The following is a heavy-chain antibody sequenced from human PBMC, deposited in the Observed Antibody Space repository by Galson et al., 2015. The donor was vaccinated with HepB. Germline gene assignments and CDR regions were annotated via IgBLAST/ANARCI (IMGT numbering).Heavy chain of an antibody. D-gene: IGHD6-13*01. J-gene: IGHJ6*02. V-gene: IGHV2-26*01. CDR3: ARIGIAAAGGMDV. Sequence: PALVKPTQTLTLTCTVSGFSLSNARMGVSWIRQPPGKALEWLAHIFSNDEKSYSTSLKSRLTISKDTSKSQVVLTMTNMDPVDTATYYCARIGIAAAGGMDVWGQGTTVTVSS. CDR1: GFSLSNARMG. CDR2: IFSNDEK.